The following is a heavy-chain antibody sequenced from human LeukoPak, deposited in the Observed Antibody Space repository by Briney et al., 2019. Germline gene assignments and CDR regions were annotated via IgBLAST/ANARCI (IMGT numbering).Heavy chain of an antibody. D-gene: IGHD2-15*01. Sequence: GGSRRLSCAAPGFTFSSYWMSWVRQAPGKGLEWVANIKQDGSEKYNVDSVKGRLTISRDNAKNSLYLQMNSLRAEDTAVYYCARARRYLGYCSGGSCYGYFDYWGQGTLVTVSS. CDR3: ARARRYLGYCSGGSCYGYFDY. J-gene: IGHJ4*02. CDR1: GFTFSSYW. V-gene: IGHV3-7*01. CDR2: IKQDGSEK.